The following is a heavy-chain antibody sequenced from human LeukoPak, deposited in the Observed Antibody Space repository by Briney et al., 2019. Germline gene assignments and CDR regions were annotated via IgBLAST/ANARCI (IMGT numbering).Heavy chain of an antibody. D-gene: IGHD2/OR15-2a*01. J-gene: IGHJ4*01. CDR1: GFTFSRYG. Sequence: PGGSLRLSCAASGFTFSRYGMHWVRQAPGKGLQWVAYIRYDESDKKYEASVKGRFTVSRDNAKGTLSLQMYSLRVENTAVYYCATHFYASGKYYSPIHYWGHGTLVTVSS. CDR2: IRYDESDK. V-gene: IGHV3-30*02. CDR3: ATHFYASGKYYSPIHY.